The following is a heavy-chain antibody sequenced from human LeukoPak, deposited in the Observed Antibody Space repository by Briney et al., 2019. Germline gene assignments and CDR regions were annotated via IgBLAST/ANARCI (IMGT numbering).Heavy chain of an antibody. CDR2: IRYDGSNK. Sequence: PGGSLRLSCAASGFTFSSYGMHWVRQAPGKGLEWVAFIRYDGSNKYYAGSVKGRFTISRDNSKNTLYLQMNSLRAEDTAVYYCAKLPRITMVRGVPRGDAFDIWGQGTMVTVSS. D-gene: IGHD3-10*01. J-gene: IGHJ3*02. CDR3: AKLPRITMVRGVPRGDAFDI. CDR1: GFTFSSYG. V-gene: IGHV3-30*02.